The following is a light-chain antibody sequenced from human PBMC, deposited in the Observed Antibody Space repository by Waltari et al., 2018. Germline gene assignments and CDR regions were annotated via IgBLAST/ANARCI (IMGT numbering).Light chain of an antibody. V-gene: IGLV2-14*03. CDR2: DVS. CDR1: SSDVGHYNY. Sequence: QSALTQPASVSGSPGQSITISCTGTSSDVGHYNYVSWYQQRPGKAPKLMIYDVSYRPSGMSSRFSGSKSGSTASLTIYGLQAEDEADYYCSSFTSASTVGVIFGGGTKLTVL. J-gene: IGLJ2*01. CDR3: SSFTSASTVGVI.